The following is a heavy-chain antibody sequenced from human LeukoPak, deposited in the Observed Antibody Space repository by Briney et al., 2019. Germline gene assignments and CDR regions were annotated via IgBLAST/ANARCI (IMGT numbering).Heavy chain of an antibody. D-gene: IGHD5-12*01. CDR3: AIGDIADFDH. CDR2: IIPILGIA. J-gene: IGHJ4*02. V-gene: IGHV1-69*02. Sequence: SVKVSCKASGGSFSSYTISWVRQAHGQGLEWMGRIIPILGIAKYAQEFQGRVTITTDKSTSTAYMELSSLRSEDTAVYYCAIGDIADFDHWGQGTLVTVSS. CDR1: GGSFSSYT.